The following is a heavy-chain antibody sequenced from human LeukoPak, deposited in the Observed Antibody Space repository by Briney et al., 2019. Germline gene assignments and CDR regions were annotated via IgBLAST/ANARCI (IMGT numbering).Heavy chain of an antibody. D-gene: IGHD3-22*01. CDR3: ARHFGYYDSSGYYYPFDY. CDR1: GGSFSGYY. Sequence: SETLSLTCAVYGGSFSGYYWSWIRQPPGKGLEWIGEINHSGSTNYNPSLKSRVTISVDTSKNQFSLKLSSVTAADTAVYYCARHFGYYDSSGYYYPFDYWGQGTLVTVSS. J-gene: IGHJ4*02. CDR2: INHSGST. V-gene: IGHV4-34*01.